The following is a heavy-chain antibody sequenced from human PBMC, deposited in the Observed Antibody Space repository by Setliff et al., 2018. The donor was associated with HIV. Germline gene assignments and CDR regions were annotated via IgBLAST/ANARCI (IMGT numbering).Heavy chain of an antibody. CDR1: GYTFTDYY. D-gene: IGHD6-13*01. J-gene: IGHJ5*02. CDR3: ASSNWQLADDH. CDR2: INPNGGST. V-gene: IGHV1-46*01. Sequence: GASVKVSCKASGYTFTDYYLHWVRQAPGQGPEWMGLINPNGGSTIYAQKFEDRPTVTSDTATTTLYMELRSLRFDDTAMYYCASSNWQLADDHWGQGTPVTVSS.